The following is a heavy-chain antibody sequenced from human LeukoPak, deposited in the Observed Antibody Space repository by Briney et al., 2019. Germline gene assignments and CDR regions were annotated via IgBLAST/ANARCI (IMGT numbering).Heavy chain of an antibody. D-gene: IGHD6-13*01. V-gene: IGHV3-48*03. CDR2: ISESGDTI. J-gene: IGHJ1*01. CDR1: GFTFNNYE. Sequence: GGSLRLSCAAAGFTFNNYEMTWVRQAPGKGLEWVSYISESGDTIYYGDSVKGRFTISRDNAKNSLYLQMDSLGVEDTAVYYCVRRDSSWRLQYWGQGTLVTVSS. CDR3: VRRDSSWRLQY.